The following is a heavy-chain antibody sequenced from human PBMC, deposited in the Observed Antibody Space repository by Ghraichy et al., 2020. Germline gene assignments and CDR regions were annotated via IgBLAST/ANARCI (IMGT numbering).Heavy chain of an antibody. CDR2: IYYSGST. CDR3: ARSTVGSGYPYYFDY. Sequence: SETLSLTCTVSGGSISSGDYYWSWIRQPPGKGLEWIGYIYYSGSTYYNPSLKSRVTISVDTSKNQFSLKLSSVTAADTAVYYCARSTVGSGYPYYFDYWGQGTLVTVSS. D-gene: IGHD3-3*01. J-gene: IGHJ4*02. V-gene: IGHV4-30-4*01. CDR1: GGSISSGDYY.